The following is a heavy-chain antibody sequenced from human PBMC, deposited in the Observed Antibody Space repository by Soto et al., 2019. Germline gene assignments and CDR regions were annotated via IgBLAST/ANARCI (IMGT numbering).Heavy chain of an antibody. CDR1: GYTFTNSG. CDR2: ISTDNGNT. D-gene: IGHD3-22*01. J-gene: IGHJ4*02. Sequence: ASVKVSCKASGYTFTNSGISWVRQAPGQGLEWMGWISTDNGNTNYAQHLQGRVSMTTDTSTSTAYMELRSLRSDDTAVYYCARDRPYGGSDYYYDSSGYQNDYWGQGTLVTVAS. V-gene: IGHV1-18*01. CDR3: ARDRPYGGSDYYYDSSGYQNDY.